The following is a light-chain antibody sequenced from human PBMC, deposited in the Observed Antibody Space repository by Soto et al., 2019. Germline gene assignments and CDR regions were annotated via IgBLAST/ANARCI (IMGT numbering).Light chain of an antibody. CDR2: GAS. Sequence: EIVMTQSPATLSVSPGERATLSCRASQSVSNNLAWYQRKPGQAPRLLIYGASTRATGIPARFSGSGSGTEFTLTISSLQPEDFAIYYCQHYDRWPRTFGQGTKLEIK. CDR3: QHYDRWPRT. CDR1: QSVSNN. J-gene: IGKJ2*01. V-gene: IGKV3-15*01.